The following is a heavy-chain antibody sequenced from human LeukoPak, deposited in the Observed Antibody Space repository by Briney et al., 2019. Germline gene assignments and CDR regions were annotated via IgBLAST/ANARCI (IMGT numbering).Heavy chain of an antibody. Sequence: PSETLSLTCAVYGGSFSGYYWSWIRQPPGKGLEWIGEINHSGSTNYNPSLQSRVTISVDTSKNQFSLKLSSVTAADTAVYYCARDTVQGRYFDYWGQGTLVTVSS. CDR1: GGSFSGYY. CDR3: ARDTVQGRYFDY. V-gene: IGHV4-34*01. CDR2: INHSGST. D-gene: IGHD3-10*01. J-gene: IGHJ4*02.